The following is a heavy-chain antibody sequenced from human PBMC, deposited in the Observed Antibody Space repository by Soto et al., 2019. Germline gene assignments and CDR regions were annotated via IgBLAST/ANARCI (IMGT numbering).Heavy chain of an antibody. D-gene: IGHD1-26*01. CDR1: GYTFSSYY. CDR3: ARAGIVGAPDDAFDI. CDR2: INPSGGST. Sequence: ASVKVSCKASGYTFSSYYMHWVRQAPGQGLEWMGIINPSGGSTSYAQKFQGRVTMTRDTSTSTVYMELSSLRSEGTAVYYCARAGIVGAPDDAFDIWGQGTMVTVSS. V-gene: IGHV1-46*01. J-gene: IGHJ3*02.